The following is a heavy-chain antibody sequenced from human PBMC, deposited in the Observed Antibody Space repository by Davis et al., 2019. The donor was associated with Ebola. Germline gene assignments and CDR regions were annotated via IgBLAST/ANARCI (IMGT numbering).Heavy chain of an antibody. D-gene: IGHD5-12*01. Sequence: GESLKISCAASGFTFSSYGMHWVRQAPGKGLERVAVIRYDGSNKYYADSVKGRFTISRDNSKNTLYLQMNSLRAEDTAVYYWARERGYSGYVGWFDPWGQGTLVTVSS. J-gene: IGHJ5*02. CDR2: IRYDGSNK. CDR1: GFTFSSYG. V-gene: IGHV3-33*01. CDR3: ARERGYSGYVGWFDP.